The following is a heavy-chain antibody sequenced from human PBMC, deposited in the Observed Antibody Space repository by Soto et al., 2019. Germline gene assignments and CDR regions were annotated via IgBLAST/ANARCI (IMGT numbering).Heavy chain of an antibody. Sequence: PGGSLRLSCAACGFTFSSYNRNWVRQPPGKGLEWFSYISSTSSTITYAESVKGRFTISRENAKNSLYLQMNSLRDEDTAVYYCASLTDYNWNFGYYYYGMDVWGQGTTVTVSS. CDR1: GFTFSSYN. CDR3: ASLTDYNWNFGYYYYGMDV. D-gene: IGHD1-7*01. V-gene: IGHV3-48*02. CDR2: ISSTSSTI. J-gene: IGHJ6*02.